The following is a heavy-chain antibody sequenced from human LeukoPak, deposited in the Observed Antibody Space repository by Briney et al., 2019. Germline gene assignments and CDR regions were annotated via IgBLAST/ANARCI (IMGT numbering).Heavy chain of an antibody. CDR2: SGSGGDT. CDR3: AKARGATYGTYYFDY. Sequence: QAGGSLRLSCAASGFTFSSYAMNWVRQAPGKGLEWVSISGSGGDTYYADSVKGRFTISRDNSKNTLYLRMNSLRAEDTAVYYCAKARGATYGTYYFDYWGQGTLVTVSS. V-gene: IGHV3-23*01. J-gene: IGHJ4*02. D-gene: IGHD4/OR15-4a*01. CDR1: GFTFSSYA.